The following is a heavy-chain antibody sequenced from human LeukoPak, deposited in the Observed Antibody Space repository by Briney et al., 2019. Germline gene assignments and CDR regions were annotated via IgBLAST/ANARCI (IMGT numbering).Heavy chain of an antibody. CDR2: INPNSGGT. D-gene: IGHD2-15*01. CDR3: ARDSSTFTRNDIVVVVAAKGFDY. J-gene: IGHJ4*02. CDR1: GYTFTGYY. V-gene: IGHV1-2*02. Sequence: ASVKVSCKASGYTFTGYYMHWVRQAPGQGLEWMGWINPNSGGTNYAQKFQGRVTMTRDTSISTAYMELSRLRSDDTAVYYCARDSSTFTRNDIVVVVAAKGFDYWGQGTLVTVSS.